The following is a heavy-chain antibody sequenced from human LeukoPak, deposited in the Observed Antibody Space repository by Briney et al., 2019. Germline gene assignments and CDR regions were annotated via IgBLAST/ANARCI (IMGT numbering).Heavy chain of an antibody. CDR3: TTDNPEDYYYGMDV. V-gene: IGHV3-15*01. Sequence: GGSLRLSCAASGFTFSNACMSWVRQAPGKGLEWVGRIKSKTDGGTTDYAAPVKGRFTISRDDSKNTLYLQMNSLETEDTAVYYYTTDNPEDYYYGMDVWGQGTTVTVSS. J-gene: IGHJ6*02. CDR1: GFTFSNAC. CDR2: IKSKTDGGTT.